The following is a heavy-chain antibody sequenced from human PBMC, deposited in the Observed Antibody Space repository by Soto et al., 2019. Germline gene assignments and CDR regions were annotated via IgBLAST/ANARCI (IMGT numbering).Heavy chain of an antibody. J-gene: IGHJ6*02. Sequence: GSGPTLVNPTQTLTLTCTFSGFSLSTSGMCVSWIRQPPGKALEWLARIDWDDDKYYSTSLKTRLTISKDTSKNQVVLTMTNVDPVDTATYYCARDSVALYYYYYGMDVWGQGTTVTVSS. CDR2: IDWDDDK. CDR1: GFSLSTSGMC. V-gene: IGHV2-70*11. CDR3: ARDSVALYYYYYGMDV. D-gene: IGHD3-16*01.